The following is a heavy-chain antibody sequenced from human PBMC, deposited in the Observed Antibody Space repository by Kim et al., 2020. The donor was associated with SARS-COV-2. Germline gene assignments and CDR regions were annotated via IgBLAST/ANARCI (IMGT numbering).Heavy chain of an antibody. CDR3: ARDRGGISMVVVVITAAEYYFDY. Sequence: SETLSLTCAVYGGSFSDYSWSWIRQPPGKGLEWIGDIDHRGSTNYNPSLKSRLTISVDTSKNQFSLKLTSVTAADTAVYYCARDRGGISMVVVVITAAEYYFDYWGRGSRVTVSS. CDR2: IDHRGST. V-gene: IGHV4-34*01. J-gene: IGHJ4*02. CDR1: GGSFSDYS. D-gene: IGHD3-22*01.